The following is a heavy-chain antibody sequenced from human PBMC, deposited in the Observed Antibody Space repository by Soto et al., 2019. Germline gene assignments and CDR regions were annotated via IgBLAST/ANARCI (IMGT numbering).Heavy chain of an antibody. CDR2: IYYSGST. CDR1: GCSIRSYY. Sequence: SESLSLPCPVSGCSIRSYYWSWIRQPPGKGLEWIGYIYYSGSTNYNPSLKSRVTISVDTSKNQFSLKLSSVTAADTAVYYCARGVIGDFWSGPNPKFDYWGQGTLVPVSS. J-gene: IGHJ4*02. CDR3: ARGVIGDFWSGPNPKFDY. D-gene: IGHD3-3*01. V-gene: IGHV4-59*01.